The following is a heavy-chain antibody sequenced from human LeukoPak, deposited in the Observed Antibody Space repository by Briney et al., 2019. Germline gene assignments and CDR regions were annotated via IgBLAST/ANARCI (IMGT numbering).Heavy chain of an antibody. D-gene: IGHD2-2*01. CDR1: GGSFSGYY. J-gene: IGHJ5*02. CDR2: INHSGST. Sequence: SETLSLTCAVYGGSFSGYYWSWIRQPPGKGLEWIGEINHSGSTNYNPSLKSRVTISVDTSKNQFSLKLSSVTAADTAVYYCARRIKIAVVPAAQKVFDPWGQGTLVTVSS. V-gene: IGHV4-34*01. CDR3: ARRIKIAVVPAAQKVFDP.